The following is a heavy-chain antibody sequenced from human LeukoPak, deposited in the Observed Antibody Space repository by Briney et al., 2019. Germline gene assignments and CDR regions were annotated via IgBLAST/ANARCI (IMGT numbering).Heavy chain of an antibody. D-gene: IGHD5-12*01. CDR1: GFTFSSYG. J-gene: IGHJ4*02. CDR2: ISGSGGST. V-gene: IGHV3-23*01. Sequence: GGSLRLSRAASGFTFSSYGMSWVRQAPGKGLEWVSVISGSGGSTYYADSVKGRFTISRDNSKNTLYLQMNSLRAEDTAVYYCTRGSGFETGDYWGQGTLVTVSS. CDR3: TRGSGFETGDY.